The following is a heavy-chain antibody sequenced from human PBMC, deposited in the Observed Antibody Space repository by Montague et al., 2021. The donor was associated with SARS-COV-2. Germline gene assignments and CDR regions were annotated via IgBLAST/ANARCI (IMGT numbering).Heavy chain of an antibody. Sequence: SETLSLTCAVRGGSFSNYYWTWIRQSPGKGLEWIGEITHTGGTKYDPSLMSRATVSVDTSKNQFSLKLTSMTAADTAVYFCARVASDGGWRGGRRYYHYAMDVWGQGTSVIVS. V-gene: IGHV4-34*01. CDR2: ITHTGGT. CDR3: ARVASDGGWRGGRRYYHYAMDV. J-gene: IGHJ6*02. D-gene: IGHD4-23*01. CDR1: GGSFSNYY.